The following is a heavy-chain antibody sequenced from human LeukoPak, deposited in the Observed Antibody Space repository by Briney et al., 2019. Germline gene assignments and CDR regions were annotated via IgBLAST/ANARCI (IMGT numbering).Heavy chain of an antibody. CDR2: VSYTGRT. J-gene: IGHJ3*02. Sequence: SETLSLTCSVSGGSISHNYWTWIRQSPGKGLEYLGHVSYTGRTRYNPSLQSRLTMSLDTSNNHFSLQLTSGTAADTAVYYCARLLDYDNSGAPDIFDIWGQGTMLTVSS. V-gene: IGHV4-59*01. CDR3: ARLLDYDNSGAPDIFDI. CDR1: GGSISHNY. D-gene: IGHD3-22*01.